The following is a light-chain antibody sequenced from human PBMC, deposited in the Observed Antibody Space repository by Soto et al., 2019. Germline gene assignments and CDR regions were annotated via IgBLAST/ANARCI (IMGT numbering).Light chain of an antibody. Sequence: EIVLTQSPGTLSLSPGERATLSCRASQRISNSYLAWYQQKPGQAPRLLLYDASSRATGIPGRVGGSGSGTYFTLTISRLETEDFAVYYGPQYARPPFAFGQGTKVEIK. CDR2: DAS. CDR1: QRISNSY. CDR3: PQYARPPFA. V-gene: IGKV3-20*01. J-gene: IGKJ2*01.